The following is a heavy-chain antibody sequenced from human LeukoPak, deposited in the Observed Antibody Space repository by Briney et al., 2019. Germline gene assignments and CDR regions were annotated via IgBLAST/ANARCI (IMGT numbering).Heavy chain of an antibody. V-gene: IGHV3-9*01. Sequence: WIRQPPGKGLEWVSGISRNSGRIGYADSVKGRFTISRDNAKNSLYLQMNSLRAEDTALYYCAKDIGTTVTTSGAFDIWGQGTMVTVSS. D-gene: IGHD4-17*01. J-gene: IGHJ3*02. CDR2: ISRNSGRI. CDR3: AKDIGTTVTTSGAFDI.